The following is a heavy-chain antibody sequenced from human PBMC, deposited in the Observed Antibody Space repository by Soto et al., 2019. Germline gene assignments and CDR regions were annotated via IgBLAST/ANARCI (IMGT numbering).Heavy chain of an antibody. J-gene: IGHJ3*02. CDR2: IDPSDSYT. D-gene: IGHD2-21*02. V-gene: IGHV5-10-1*01. CDR3: ARDPGYCGGDCPMGAFDI. Sequence: PGESLKISCKGSGYSFTSYWISWVRQMPGKGLEWMGRIDPSDSYTNYSPSFQGHVTISADKSISTAYLQWSSLKASDTAMYCCARDPGYCGGDCPMGAFDIWGQGTMVTVSS. CDR1: GYSFTSYW.